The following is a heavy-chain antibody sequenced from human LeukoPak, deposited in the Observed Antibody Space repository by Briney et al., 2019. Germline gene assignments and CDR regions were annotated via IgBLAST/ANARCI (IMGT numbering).Heavy chain of an antibody. Sequence: GGPLRLSCAASGFTFSSYAMNWVRQAPGEGLEWVSTISGSGGSTYYADSVKGRFSISRDNSKNTLYLQMSSLRAEDTAVYFCAKHQVRSHDYWGQGTLVTVSS. CDR1: GFTFSSYA. CDR2: ISGSGGST. J-gene: IGHJ4*02. V-gene: IGHV3-23*01. CDR3: AKHQVRSHDY.